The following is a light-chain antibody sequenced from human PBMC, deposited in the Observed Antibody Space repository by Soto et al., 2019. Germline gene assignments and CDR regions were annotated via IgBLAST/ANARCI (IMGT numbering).Light chain of an antibody. CDR1: NSNLGAGYD. Sequence: QLVLTQPPSVSGAPGQRVTISCTGDNSNLGAGYDVHWYQQLPGAAPKLVIFGNRNRPSGVPERFSGSKSGTSASLAITGLQAEDEADYYCQAYDYSLTAFVFGGGTKLTVL. CDR2: GNR. CDR3: QAYDYSLTAFV. J-gene: IGLJ3*02. V-gene: IGLV1-40*01.